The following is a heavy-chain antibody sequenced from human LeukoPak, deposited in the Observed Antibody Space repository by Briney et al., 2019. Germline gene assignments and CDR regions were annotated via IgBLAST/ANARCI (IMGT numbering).Heavy chain of an antibody. CDR1: GFTFSSYG. CDR3: ARSYSSSWSYYFDY. CDR2: IWYDGSNK. J-gene: IGHJ4*02. D-gene: IGHD6-13*01. V-gene: IGHV3-33*01. Sequence: GRSLRLSCAASGFTFSSYGMPWVRQAPGKGLEWVAVIWYDGSNKYYADSVKGRFTISRDNSKNTLYLQMNSLRAEDTAVYYCARSYSSSWSYYFDYWGQGTLVTVSS.